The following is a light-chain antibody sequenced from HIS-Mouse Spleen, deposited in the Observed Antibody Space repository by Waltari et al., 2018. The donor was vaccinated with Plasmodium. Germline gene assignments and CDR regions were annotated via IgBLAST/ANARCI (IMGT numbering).Light chain of an antibody. CDR3: QQYNSYWT. J-gene: IGKJ1*01. Sequence: DIQMTQSPSTLSASVGDRVTITCRASQSISSWLAWYQQKPGKAPKLLIYKASSLERGVPARFSGSGAGTELTLTISSLQPDDFATYYCQQYNSYWTFGQGTKVEIK. CDR2: KAS. CDR1: QSISSW. V-gene: IGKV1-5*03.